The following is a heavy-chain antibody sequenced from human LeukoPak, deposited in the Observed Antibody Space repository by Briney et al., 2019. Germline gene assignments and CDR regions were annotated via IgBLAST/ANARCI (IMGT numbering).Heavy chain of an antibody. CDR2: IYYSGTT. Sequence: SETLSLTCTVSGGSIRSYYWSWIRQPPGKGLEWIGYIYYSGTTNYNPSLKSRVTISVDTSKNQFSLRLSSVTAADTAVYYCARDGYSGSYHHWFDPWGQGTLVTVSS. V-gene: IGHV4-59*01. CDR1: GGSIRSYY. D-gene: IGHD1-26*01. CDR3: ARDGYSGSYHHWFDP. J-gene: IGHJ5*02.